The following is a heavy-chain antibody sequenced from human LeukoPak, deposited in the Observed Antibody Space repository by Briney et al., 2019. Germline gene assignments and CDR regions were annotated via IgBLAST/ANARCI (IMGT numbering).Heavy chain of an antibody. CDR1: GFTFSSYR. J-gene: IGHJ4*02. CDR3: TRLGGSSGVDY. CDR2: IDTDGTGT. Sequence: GGSLRLSCAASGFTFSSYRMHWVRQVPGKGLVWVSRIDTDGTGTSYADSVKGRFTVSRDNAKSTLYLQMISLRAEDTAVYYCTRLGGSSGVDYWGQGTLVTVSS. V-gene: IGHV3-74*01. D-gene: IGHD6-19*01.